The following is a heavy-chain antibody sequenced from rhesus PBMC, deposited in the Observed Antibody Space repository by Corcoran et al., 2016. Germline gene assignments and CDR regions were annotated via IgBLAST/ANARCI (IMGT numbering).Heavy chain of an antibody. CDR1: GFTFSSYW. J-gene: IGHJ4*01. CDR3: AKGGSSGWYPHYFDY. V-gene: IGHV3-119*01. CDR2: ISSDGNSP. D-gene: IGHD6-31*01. Sequence: EVQLVESGGGLVQPGGSLRLSCAASGFTFSSYWMYWVRQAPGKGLEWVSRISSDGNSPSYADSVKGRFTISRENAKNSLYLQMNSVRAEDTAVYYCAKGGSSGWYPHYFDYWGQGVLVTVSS.